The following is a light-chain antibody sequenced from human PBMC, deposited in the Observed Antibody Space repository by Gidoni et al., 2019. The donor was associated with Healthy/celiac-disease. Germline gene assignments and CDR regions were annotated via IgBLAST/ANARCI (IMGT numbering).Light chain of an antibody. CDR1: QSISSW. J-gene: IGKJ2*01. V-gene: IGKV1-5*03. Sequence: ITCRASQSISSWLAWYQQKPGKAPKLLIYKASSLESGVPSRFSGSGSGTEFTLTISSLQPDDFATYYCQQYNSYPTFGQGTKLEIK. CDR3: QQYNSYPT. CDR2: KAS.